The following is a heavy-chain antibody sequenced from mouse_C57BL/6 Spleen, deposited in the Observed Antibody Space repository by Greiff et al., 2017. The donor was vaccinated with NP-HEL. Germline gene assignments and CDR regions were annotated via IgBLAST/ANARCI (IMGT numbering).Heavy chain of an antibody. Sequence: EVHLVESGPELVKPGASVKISCKASGYSFTGYYMHWVKQSHGNILDWIGYIYPYNGVSSYNQKFKGKATLTVDKSSSTAYMELRSLTSEDSAVYYCARGLDSSGPYFDYWGQGTTLTVSS. D-gene: IGHD3-2*02. V-gene: IGHV1-31*01. CDR2: IYPYNGVS. CDR3: ARGLDSSGPYFDY. J-gene: IGHJ2*01. CDR1: GYSFTGYY.